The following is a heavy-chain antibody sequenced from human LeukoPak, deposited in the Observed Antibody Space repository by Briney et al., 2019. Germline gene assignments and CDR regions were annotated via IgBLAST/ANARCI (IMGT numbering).Heavy chain of an antibody. Sequence: SETLSLTCTVSGGSISSSSYYWGWIRQPPRKGLERIGSIYYSGSTYYNPSLKSRVTISVDTSKNQFSLKLSSVTVADTAVYYCARVMGYYPPPYYFDYWGQGTLVTVSS. J-gene: IGHJ4*02. CDR1: GGSISSSSYY. CDR3: ARVMGYYPPPYYFDY. D-gene: IGHD2-21*01. V-gene: IGHV4-39*01. CDR2: IYYSGST.